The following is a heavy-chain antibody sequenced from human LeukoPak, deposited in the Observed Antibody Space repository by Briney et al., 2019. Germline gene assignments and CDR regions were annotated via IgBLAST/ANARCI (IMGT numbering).Heavy chain of an antibody. Sequence: SETLSLTCTVSGYSISSGYYWGWIRQPPGKGLEWVGSFYHSGSTYYNPSLKRRVTISVDTSKNQFSLRLRSVTAADTAVYYCARGQARLAWFDPWGQGTPVTVSS. V-gene: IGHV4-38-2*02. CDR2: FYHSGST. J-gene: IGHJ5*02. CDR3: ARGQARLAWFDP. D-gene: IGHD6-19*01. CDR1: GYSISSGYY.